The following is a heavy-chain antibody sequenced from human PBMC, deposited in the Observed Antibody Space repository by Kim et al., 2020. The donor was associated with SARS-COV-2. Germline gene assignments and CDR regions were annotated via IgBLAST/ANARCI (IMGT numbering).Heavy chain of an antibody. V-gene: IGHV4-34*01. CDR3: ARSPQGWGSGSYGY. CDR2: INHTGST. CDR1: GGSFSGYF. J-gene: IGHJ4*02. Sequence: SETLSLTCAVYGGSFSGYFWSWIRQPPGKGLEWIGEINHTGSTNYNPSLKSRVTISVDTSKNQFSLKLNSVTAADTAVYYCARSPQGWGSGSYGYWGQGTLVTVSS. D-gene: IGHD3-10*01.